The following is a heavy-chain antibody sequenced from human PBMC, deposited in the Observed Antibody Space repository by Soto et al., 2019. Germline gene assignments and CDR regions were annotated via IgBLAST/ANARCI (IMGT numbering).Heavy chain of an antibody. CDR1: GFTFSASD. CDR2: IGTLHDT. D-gene: IGHD2-8*02. CDR3: ARQASYWHGGGGWLDP. J-gene: IGHJ5*02. V-gene: IGHV3-13*01. Sequence: EVQLVESGGGLVQPGGSLRLSCAASGFTFSASDMHWVRQAPGKGLEWVAAIGTLHDTFYPDSVKGRFTISRENAKNSLYLQMNRREAADTAVYYCARQASYWHGGGGWLDPWGQGVLVTVSS.